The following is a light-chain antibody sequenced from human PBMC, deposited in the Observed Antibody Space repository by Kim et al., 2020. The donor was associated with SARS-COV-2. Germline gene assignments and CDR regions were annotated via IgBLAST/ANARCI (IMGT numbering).Light chain of an antibody. CDR1: SLRSYY. CDR3: NSRDSSGNHLV. J-gene: IGLJ2*01. CDR2: GKN. V-gene: IGLV3-19*01. Sequence: SSELTQDPAVSVALGQTVRITCQGDSLRSYYATWYQQKPGQAPVLVIYGKNKRPSGTPDRFSGSRSGNTASLTITGAQAEDEADFYCNSRDSSGNHLVFGGGTQLTVL.